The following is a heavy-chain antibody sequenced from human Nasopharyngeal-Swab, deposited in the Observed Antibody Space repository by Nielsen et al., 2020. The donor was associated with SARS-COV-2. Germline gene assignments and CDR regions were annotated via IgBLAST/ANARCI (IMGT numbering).Heavy chain of an antibody. CDR2: ISAYNGNT. J-gene: IGHJ6*02. CDR1: GYTFTSYG. D-gene: IGHD2-2*01. V-gene: IGHV1-18*01. CDR3: ARIPYCSSTSCYAVRGGNYYYYHGMDV. Sequence: ASVKVSCKASGYTFTSYGISWVRQAPGQGLEWMGWISAYNGNTNYAQKLQGRVTMTTDTSTSAAYMELRSLRSDDTAVYYCARIPYCSSTSCYAVRGGNYYYYHGMDVWGQGTTVTVSS.